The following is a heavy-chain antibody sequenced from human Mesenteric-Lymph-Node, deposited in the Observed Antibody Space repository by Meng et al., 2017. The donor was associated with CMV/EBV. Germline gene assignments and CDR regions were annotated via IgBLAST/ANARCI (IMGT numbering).Heavy chain of an antibody. V-gene: IGHV3-23*01. Sequence: GGSLRLSCAASGFTFSDYVLSWVRQAPGKGLEWVSEISGSGDATYHADSVKGRFAISRDNSKNTVYLQMNSLRAEDTAIYYCAKGSITIFGVGVNWFDPWGQGTLVTVSS. J-gene: IGHJ5*02. CDR2: ISGSGDAT. CDR1: GFTFSDYV. D-gene: IGHD3-3*01. CDR3: AKGSITIFGVGVNWFDP.